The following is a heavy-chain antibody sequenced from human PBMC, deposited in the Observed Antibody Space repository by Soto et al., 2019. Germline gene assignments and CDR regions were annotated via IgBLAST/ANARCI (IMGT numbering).Heavy chain of an antibody. CDR3: ARVGAVVIGSTENWFDP. V-gene: IGHV3-11*01. Sequence: PGGSLRLSCAASGFTSSDYYMSWIRQAPGKGLEWVSYISSSGSTIYYADSVKGRFTISRDNAKNSLYLQMNSLRAEDTAVYYCARVGAVVIGSTENWFDPWGQGTLVTVSS. CDR2: ISSSGSTI. J-gene: IGHJ5*02. D-gene: IGHD3-22*01. CDR1: GFTSSDYY.